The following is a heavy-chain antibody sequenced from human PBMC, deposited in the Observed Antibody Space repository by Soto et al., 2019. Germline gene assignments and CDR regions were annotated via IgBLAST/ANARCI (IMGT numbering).Heavy chain of an antibody. J-gene: IGHJ4*02. V-gene: IGHV3-23*01. CDR1: GFTFSSYA. Sequence: GGSLRLSCAASGFTFSSYAMSWVRQSPGKGLEWVSAISGSGGSTYYADSVRGRFTISRDNSKNTLYVQMNSLRVEDTATYFCARLFGYYYDSYGYLPLWGQGTLVTVSS. CDR2: ISGSGGST. D-gene: IGHD3-22*01. CDR3: ARLFGYYYDSYGYLPL.